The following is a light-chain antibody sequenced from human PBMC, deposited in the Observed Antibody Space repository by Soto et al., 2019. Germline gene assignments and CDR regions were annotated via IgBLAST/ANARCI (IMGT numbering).Light chain of an antibody. CDR1: QAVISGY. CDR2: GVS. V-gene: IGKV3-20*01. CDR3: QQYGVPPFN. Sequence: EIVLTQSPGAPSLSPGEGATLSCRASQAVISGYLAWYQQKPGQAPRLLMYGVSSRPTGISDRFSGSGSGTEFTLTITRLEPEDFALYYCQQYGVPPFNFGQGTKLQIK. J-gene: IGKJ2*01.